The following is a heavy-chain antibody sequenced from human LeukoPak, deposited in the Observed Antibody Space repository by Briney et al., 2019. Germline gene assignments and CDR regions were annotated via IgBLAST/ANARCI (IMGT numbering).Heavy chain of an antibody. J-gene: IGHJ4*02. D-gene: IGHD6-19*01. CDR3: ARVDSSGWNPLDY. V-gene: IGHV4-34*01. CDR1: GGSFSGYY. Sequence: SETLSLTCAVYGGSFSGYYWSWIRQPPGKGLEWIGEINHSGSTNYNPSLKSRVTISVDTSKNQFSLKLSSATAADTAVYYCARVDSSGWNPLDYWGQGTLVTVSS. CDR2: INHSGST.